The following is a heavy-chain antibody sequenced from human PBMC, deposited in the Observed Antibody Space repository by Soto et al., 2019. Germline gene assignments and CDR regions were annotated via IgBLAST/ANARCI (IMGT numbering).Heavy chain of an antibody. CDR2: IYYSGST. CDR1: GGSISSSSYY. D-gene: IGHD4-17*01. CDR3: ARQDYGDYNWFDP. V-gene: IGHV4-39*01. Sequence: SETLSLTCTVSGGSISSSSYYWGWIRQPPGKGLEWIGSIYYSGSTYYNPSLKSRVTISVDTSKNPFSLKLSSVTAADTAVYYCARQDYGDYNWFDPWGQGTLVTVSS. J-gene: IGHJ5*02.